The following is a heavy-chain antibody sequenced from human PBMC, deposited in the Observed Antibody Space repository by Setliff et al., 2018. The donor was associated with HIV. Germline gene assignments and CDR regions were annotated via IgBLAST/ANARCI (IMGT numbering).Heavy chain of an antibody. CDR3: GRVAGYCAPSRCYGYNAFDI. D-gene: IGHD2-15*01. CDR2: IYHTGKT. Sequence: LSLTCTVSGGSVSTSSYSWGWIRQPPEKGQEWIGTIYHTGKTYYNSSLNSRVTIAVDTSKDQFSLNLSTVTAADTAVYYCGRVAGYCAPSRCYGYNAFDIWGPGTMVTVS. CDR1: GGSVSTSSYS. J-gene: IGHJ3*02. V-gene: IGHV4-39*01.